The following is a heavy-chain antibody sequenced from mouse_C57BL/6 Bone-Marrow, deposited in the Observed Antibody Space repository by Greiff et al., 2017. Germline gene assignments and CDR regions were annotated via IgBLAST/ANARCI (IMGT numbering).Heavy chain of an antibody. J-gene: IGHJ3*01. CDR2: IDPSDSYT. CDR1: GYTFTSYW. V-gene: IGHV1-69*01. D-gene: IGHD3-2*02. CDR3: ARERTAQAFAY. Sequence: QVQLQQPGAELVMPGASVKLSCKASGYTFTSYWMHWVKQRPGQGLEWIGEIDPSDSYTNYNQKFKGKSTLTVDKSSSTAYMQLSSLTSEDSAVYYCARERTAQAFAYWGQGTLVTVSA.